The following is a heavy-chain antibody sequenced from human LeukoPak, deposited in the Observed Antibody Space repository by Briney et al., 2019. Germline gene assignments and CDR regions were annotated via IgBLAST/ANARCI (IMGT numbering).Heavy chain of an antibody. Sequence: ASQTLSLTCTVSGGSISSSSYYWGWIRQPPGKGLEWIGSIYYSGSTYYSPSLKSRVTMSLDTAKNQFPLQLSSVTAAATAVYYCARHPVVPAAITLNYYSYMDVWGKGTTVTVSS. CDR2: IYYSGST. D-gene: IGHD2-2*01. J-gene: IGHJ6*03. V-gene: IGHV4-39*01. CDR3: ARHPVVPAAITLNYYSYMDV. CDR1: GGSISSSSYY.